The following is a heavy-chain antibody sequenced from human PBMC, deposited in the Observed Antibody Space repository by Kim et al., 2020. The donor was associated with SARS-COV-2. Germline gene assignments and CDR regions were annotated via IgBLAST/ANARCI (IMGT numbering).Heavy chain of an antibody. Sequence: ADAVKGRFSISRDNSHSTVYLQMSSLRVEDTAVYYCAKVCRGILRYYFDYWGQGVLVTVSS. V-gene: IGHV3-23*01. J-gene: IGHJ4*01. CDR3: AKVCRGILRYYFDY. D-gene: IGHD3-10*01.